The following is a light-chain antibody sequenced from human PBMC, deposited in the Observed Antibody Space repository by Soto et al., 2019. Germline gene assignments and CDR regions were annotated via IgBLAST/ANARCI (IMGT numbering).Light chain of an antibody. CDR3: KQYGSSPPVT. CDR2: GAS. CDR1: QSISSSY. J-gene: IGKJ5*01. V-gene: IGKV3-20*01. Sequence: EIVLTQSPGTLSLSPGERATLSCRASQSISSSYLAWYQQRPGQAPRLLIYGASSRSTGIPDRISGSGSGTDFTLTISRLEPEDCAVYYCKQYGSSPPVTFGQGTRLDMK.